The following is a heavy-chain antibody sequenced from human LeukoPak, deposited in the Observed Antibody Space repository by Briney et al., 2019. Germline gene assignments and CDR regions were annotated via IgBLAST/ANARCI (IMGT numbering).Heavy chain of an antibody. CDR2: ISAYNGNT. V-gene: IGHV1-18*01. D-gene: IGHD1-26*01. CDR3: ARDLEGAKSLIDW. Sequence: ASVKVSCKASGYTFTSYGISWVRQAPGQGLEWMGWISAYNGNTNYAQKHQGRVTMTTDTSTSTAYMELRSLRTDDTAVYYCARDLEGAKSLIDWWGQRPVVTVSS. CDR1: GYTFTSYG. J-gene: IGHJ4*02.